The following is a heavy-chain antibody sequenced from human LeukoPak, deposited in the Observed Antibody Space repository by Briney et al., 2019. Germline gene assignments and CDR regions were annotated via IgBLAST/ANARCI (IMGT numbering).Heavy chain of an antibody. Sequence: GGSLRLSCAASGFALSDYYMSWIRQAPGKGLEWISYISSSGNTIYYADSVKGRFTISRDNAKNSLYLQMNSLRAEDTAVYYCARGSSSWYDSFYWGQGTLVTVSS. CDR3: ARGSSSWYDSFY. J-gene: IGHJ4*02. CDR1: GFALSDYY. CDR2: ISSSGNTI. V-gene: IGHV3-11*04. D-gene: IGHD6-13*01.